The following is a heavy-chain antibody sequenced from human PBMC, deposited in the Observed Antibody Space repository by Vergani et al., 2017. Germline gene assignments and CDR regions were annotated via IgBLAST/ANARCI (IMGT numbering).Heavy chain of an antibody. V-gene: IGHV3-72*01. D-gene: IGHD3-10*01. CDR3: ARDRYYLGSGSYPYFYYYSLDV. CDR1: GFTLSDHV. Sequence: EVQLVESGGGLVQPGGSLRLSCAASGFTLSDHVMDWVRQGPGKGLEWVGRSRNKARSYTTEYSASVKGRFTISRDDSRNSLYLQMNSLKTEDTAVYYCARDRYYLGSGSYPYFYYYSLDVWGQGTAVTVSS. CDR2: SRNKARSYTT. J-gene: IGHJ6*02.